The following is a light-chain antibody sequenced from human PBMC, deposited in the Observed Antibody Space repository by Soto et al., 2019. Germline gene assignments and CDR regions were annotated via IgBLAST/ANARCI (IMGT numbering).Light chain of an antibody. CDR3: QQYNNWHPIT. J-gene: IGKJ5*01. CDR2: GAS. V-gene: IGKV3-15*01. CDR1: QSVSSN. Sequence: EILLTQSPATLSVSPGERVTLSCRASQSVSSNLAWYQQKPGQSPRLIIYGASTRANGIPARFSGSGSGTEFTLTISSLQSEDFAFYYCQQYNNWHPITFGQGTRLEIK.